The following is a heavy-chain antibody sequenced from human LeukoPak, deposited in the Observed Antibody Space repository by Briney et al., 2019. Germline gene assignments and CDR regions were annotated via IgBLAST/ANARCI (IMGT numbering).Heavy chain of an antibody. CDR2: INPNSGGT. Sequence: ASVKVSCKASGYTFTGYYMHWVRQAPGQGLEWMGWINPNSGGTNYAQKFQGRVTMTRDTSISTAYMELSRPRSDDTAVYYCARATYYYDSSGYSCNYWGQGTLVTVSS. D-gene: IGHD3-22*01. J-gene: IGHJ4*02. CDR3: ARATYYYDSSGYSCNY. V-gene: IGHV1-2*02. CDR1: GYTFTGYY.